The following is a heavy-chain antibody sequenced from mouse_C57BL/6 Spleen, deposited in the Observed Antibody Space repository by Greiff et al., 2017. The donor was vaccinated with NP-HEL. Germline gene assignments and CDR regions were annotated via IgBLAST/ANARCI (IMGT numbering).Heavy chain of an antibody. J-gene: IGHJ3*01. V-gene: IGHV1-53*01. CDR1: GYTFTSYW. D-gene: IGHD2-4*01. Sequence: QVQLQQPGTELVKPGASVKLSCKASGYTFTSYWMHWVKQRPGQGLEWIGNINPSNGGTNYNEKFKSKATLTVDTSSSTDYMQLSSLTSEDSAVYYGARGGFYYDSSWFAYGGQGTRVTVSA. CDR3: ARGGFYYDSSWFAY. CDR2: INPSNGGT.